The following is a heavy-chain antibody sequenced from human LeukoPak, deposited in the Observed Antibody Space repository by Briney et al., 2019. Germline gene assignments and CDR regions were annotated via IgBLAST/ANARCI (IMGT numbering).Heavy chain of an antibody. CDR2: ISSSSSYI. J-gene: IGHJ4*02. CDR1: GFTFSSYS. CDR3: AKDLLVTTVASYYFDY. V-gene: IGHV3-21*01. D-gene: IGHD4-23*01. Sequence: GGSLRLSCAASGFTFSSYSMNWVRQAPGKGLEWVSSISSSSSYIYYADSVKGRFTISRDNAKNSLYLQMNSLRAEDTAVYYCAKDLLVTTVASYYFDYWGQGTLVTVSS.